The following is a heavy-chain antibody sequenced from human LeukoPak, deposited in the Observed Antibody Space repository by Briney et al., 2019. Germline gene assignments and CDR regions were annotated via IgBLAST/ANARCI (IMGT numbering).Heavy chain of an antibody. V-gene: IGHV3-23*01. CDR1: GFTFSSYA. J-gene: IGHJ5*02. Sequence: GGSLRLSCAASGFTFSSYAMSWVRQAPGKGLEWVSAISGSGGSTYYADSVKGRSTISRDNSKNTLYLQMNSLRAEDTAVYYCAKDTEFTVIGNWFDPWGQGTLVTVSS. D-gene: IGHD2-21*01. CDR2: ISGSGGST. CDR3: AKDTEFTVIGNWFDP.